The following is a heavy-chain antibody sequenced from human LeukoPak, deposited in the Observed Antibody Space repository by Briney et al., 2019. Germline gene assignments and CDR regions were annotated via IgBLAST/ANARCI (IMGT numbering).Heavy chain of an antibody. CDR2: IYPGDYDT. Sequence: GESLKISCKGSGYIFTSYWIGWVRQLPGKGLEWMGIIYPGDYDTRDSPSFQGQVTISAGKSISTAYLQWSSLKASDTAMYYCAREVKGYYGSGSYYSNWFDPWGQGTLVTVSS. D-gene: IGHD3-10*01. V-gene: IGHV5-51*01. CDR3: AREVKGYYGSGSYYSNWFDP. CDR1: GYIFTSYW. J-gene: IGHJ5*02.